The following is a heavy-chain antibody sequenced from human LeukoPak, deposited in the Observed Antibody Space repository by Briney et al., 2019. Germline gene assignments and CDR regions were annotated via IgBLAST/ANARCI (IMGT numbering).Heavy chain of an antibody. CDR2: IDWDDDK. CDR3: ARIRVGAKQAFDI. J-gene: IGHJ3*02. CDR1: GFSLSTSGMC. V-gene: IGHV2-70*11. D-gene: IGHD1-26*01. Sequence: SGPTLVNPTQTLTLTCTFSGFSLSTSGMCVSWIRQPPGEALEWLARIDWDDDKYYSTSLKTRLTISKDTSKNQVVLTMTNMDPVDTATYYCARIRVGAKQAFDIWGQGTMVTVSS.